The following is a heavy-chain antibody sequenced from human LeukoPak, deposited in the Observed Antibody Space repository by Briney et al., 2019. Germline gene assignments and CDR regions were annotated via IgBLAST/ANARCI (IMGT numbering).Heavy chain of an antibody. Sequence: KPSETLSLTCTVSGGSISSYYWSRIRQPPGKGLEWIGYIYYSGSTNYNPSLKSRVTISVDTSKNQFSLKLSSVTAADTAVYYCARIPPHSSSGSWVVVGSYFDYWGQGTPVTVSS. CDR3: ARIPPHSSSGSWVVVGSYFDY. CDR2: IYYSGST. V-gene: IGHV4-59*01. CDR1: GGSISSYY. D-gene: IGHD6-25*01. J-gene: IGHJ4*02.